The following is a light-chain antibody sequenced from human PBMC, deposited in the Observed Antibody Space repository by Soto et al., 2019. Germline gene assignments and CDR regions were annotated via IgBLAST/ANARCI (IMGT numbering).Light chain of an antibody. CDR1: QSISSS. Sequence: DIQMTQSPSSLSASVGDSVTITCRASQSISSSLNWYQQKPGKAPRLLIYAASTLQSGVPSGFSGSGSGTDFALTISSLQPENVATYYCQHTFTTPHTFGQGTKVDI. V-gene: IGKV1-39*01. CDR3: QHTFTTPHT. J-gene: IGKJ2*01. CDR2: AAS.